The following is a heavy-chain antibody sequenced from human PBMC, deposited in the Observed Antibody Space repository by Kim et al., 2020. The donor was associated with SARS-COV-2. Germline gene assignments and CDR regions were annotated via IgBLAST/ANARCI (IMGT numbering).Heavy chain of an antibody. Sequence: NYNPSRKSRVTISVDKSKNQVSLKLSSVAAADTAVYYCARDSRDYGDTTNWGQGTLVTVSS. V-gene: IGHV4-4*02. D-gene: IGHD4-17*01. CDR3: ARDSRDYGDTTN. J-gene: IGHJ4*02.